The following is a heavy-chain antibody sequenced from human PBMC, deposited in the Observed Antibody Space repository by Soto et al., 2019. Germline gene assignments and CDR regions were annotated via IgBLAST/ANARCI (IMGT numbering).Heavy chain of an antibody. J-gene: IGHJ5*02. V-gene: IGHV4-39*01. CDR2: IYDSGST. CDR1: GGSISSTTYY. CDR3: ARRYNWFDP. Sequence: QLQLQESGPGLVKPSETLSLTCTVSGGSISSTTYYWNWIRQSPGKGLEWIGSIYDSGSTFYNPSLKSRVIISVDTSKNQFSLKLSSVTAADTAVYYCARRYNWFDPCSQGSLVTVSS.